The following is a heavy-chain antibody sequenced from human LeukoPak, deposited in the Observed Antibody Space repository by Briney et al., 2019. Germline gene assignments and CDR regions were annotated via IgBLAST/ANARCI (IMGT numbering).Heavy chain of an antibody. Sequence: SETLSLTCTVSGDSISSYYWSWIRQPAGERLEWIGRIFTSGSTNYNPSLKSRVTISVDKSKNQFSLKLSSVTAADTAVYYCARTRNWNNGPYYYYYMDVWGKGTTVTVSS. CDR1: GDSISSYY. D-gene: IGHD1/OR15-1a*01. J-gene: IGHJ6*03. CDR3: ARTRNWNNGPYYYYYMDV. V-gene: IGHV4-4*07. CDR2: IFTSGST.